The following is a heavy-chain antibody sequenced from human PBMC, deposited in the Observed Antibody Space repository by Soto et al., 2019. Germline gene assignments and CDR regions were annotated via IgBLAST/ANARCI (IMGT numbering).Heavy chain of an antibody. CDR2: ISYDGSNK. D-gene: IGHD4-17*01. V-gene: IGHV3-30*18. CDR1: GFTFSSYG. J-gene: IGHJ4*02. Sequence: GGSLRLSCAASGFTFSSYGMHWVRQAPGKGLEWVAVISYDGSNKYYADSVKGRFTISRDNSKNTLYLQMNSLRAEDTAVYYCAKDLMLLTLDTTVTPNFDYWGQGTLVTVSS. CDR3: AKDLMLLTLDTTVTPNFDY.